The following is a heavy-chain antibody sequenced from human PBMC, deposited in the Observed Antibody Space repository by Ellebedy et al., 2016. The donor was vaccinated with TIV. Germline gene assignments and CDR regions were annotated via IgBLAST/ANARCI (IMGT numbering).Heavy chain of an antibody. CDR2: ISPFSGTA. J-gene: IGHJ5*02. D-gene: IGHD2-15*01. CDR1: GGTFRMSA. Sequence: AASVQVSCKASGGTFRMSAVRWVRQAPGQGLEWMGGISPFSGTANSEQKFQGRLTITADESTRTAYLELSRLGSDDTAVYYCARARYLTFGGCLDTWGLGTLVTVSS. V-gene: IGHV1-69*13. CDR3: ARARYLTFGGCLDT.